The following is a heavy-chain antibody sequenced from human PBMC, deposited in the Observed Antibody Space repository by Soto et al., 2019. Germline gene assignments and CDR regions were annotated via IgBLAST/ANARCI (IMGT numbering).Heavy chain of an antibody. CDR1: GFTFSSYA. J-gene: IGHJ4*02. D-gene: IGHD3-22*01. V-gene: IGHV3-30-3*01. CDR2: ISYDGSNK. Sequence: ESVGGVVQPGRSLRLSCAASGFTFSSYAMHWVRQAPGKGLEWVAVISYDGSNKYYADSVKGRFTISRDNSKNTLYLQMNSLRAEDTAVYYCARGRDYYDSSGYYYPKIFDYWGQGTLVTVSS. CDR3: ARGRDYYDSSGYYYPKIFDY.